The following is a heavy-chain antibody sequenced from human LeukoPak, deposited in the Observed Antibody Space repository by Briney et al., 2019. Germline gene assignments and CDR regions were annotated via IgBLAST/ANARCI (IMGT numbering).Heavy chain of an antibody. Sequence: GGSLRLSCAASGFTFSDYYMSWIRQAPGKGLEWVSYTTSSGSTRYYADSVKGRFTISRDNAKNSLYLQMNSLRAEDTAVYYCASQHDILTGYYFDYWGQGTLVTVSS. CDR2: TTSSGSTR. J-gene: IGHJ4*02. D-gene: IGHD3-9*01. V-gene: IGHV3-11*04. CDR3: ASQHDILTGYYFDY. CDR1: GFTFSDYY.